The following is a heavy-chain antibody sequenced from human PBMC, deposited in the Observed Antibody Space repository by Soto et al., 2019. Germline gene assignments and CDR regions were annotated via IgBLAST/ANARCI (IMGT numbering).Heavy chain of an antibody. Sequence: QVQLVQSGAEVKKPGASVKVSCKASGYTFTIYGISWVRQAPGQGLEWVGWISGYNGNTDYAQNLQDRVTLTTDASTSSVYMEPRSLRSDDTAVYYCARVDYYDSSGYYGYWGQGTLITVSS. CDR2: ISGYNGNT. V-gene: IGHV1-18*04. J-gene: IGHJ4*02. D-gene: IGHD3-22*01. CDR1: GYTFTIYG. CDR3: ARVDYYDSSGYYGY.